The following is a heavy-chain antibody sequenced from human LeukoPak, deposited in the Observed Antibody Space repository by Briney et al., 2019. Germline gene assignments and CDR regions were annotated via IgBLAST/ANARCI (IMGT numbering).Heavy chain of an antibody. J-gene: IGHJ6*02. CDR3: ARDWGCSGGGCYSDVIPGMDV. D-gene: IGHD2-15*01. Sequence: SETLSLTCTVSGGSISSGGYYWSWIRQHPGKGLEWIGYIYYSGSTYYNPSLKSRVTISVDTSKNQFSLKLSSVTAADTAVYYCARDWGCSGGGCYSDVIPGMDVWGQGTTVTVSS. CDR2: IYYSGST. V-gene: IGHV4-31*03. CDR1: GGSISSGGYY.